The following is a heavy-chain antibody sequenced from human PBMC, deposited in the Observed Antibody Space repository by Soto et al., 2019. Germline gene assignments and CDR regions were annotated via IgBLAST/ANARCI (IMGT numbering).Heavy chain of an antibody. CDR1: GYSISSGYY. CDR3: ARGRPGGYYYDSSGSGWFDP. D-gene: IGHD3-22*01. CDR2: IYHSGST. Sequence: PSETLSLTCAVSGYSISSGYYWGWIRQPPGKGLEWIGSIYHSGSTYYNPSLKSRVTISVDTSKNQFSLQLSSVTAADTAVYYCARGRPGGYYYDSSGSGWFDPWGQGTLVTVSS. V-gene: IGHV4-38-2*01. J-gene: IGHJ5*02.